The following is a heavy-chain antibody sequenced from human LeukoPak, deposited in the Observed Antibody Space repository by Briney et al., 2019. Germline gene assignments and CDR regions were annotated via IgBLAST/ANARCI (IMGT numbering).Heavy chain of an antibody. Sequence: GGSLRLSCAASGFTFSSYWMSWVRQAPGKGLEWVANIKQDGSEKYYVYSVKGRFTISRDNSKNTLYLQMNSLRAEDTAVYYCAKVRKSSGWYEGAPWYFDYWGQGTLVTVSS. J-gene: IGHJ4*02. CDR1: GFTFSSYW. CDR2: IKQDGSEK. CDR3: AKVRKSSGWYEGAPWYFDY. V-gene: IGHV3-7*03. D-gene: IGHD6-19*01.